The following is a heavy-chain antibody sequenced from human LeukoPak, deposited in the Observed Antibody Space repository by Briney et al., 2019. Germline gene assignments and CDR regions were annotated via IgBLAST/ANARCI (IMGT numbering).Heavy chain of an antibody. CDR3: ARCGLVEYCSGASALWAFDI. CDR2: IWYDGSNK. CDR1: GYNFSTHG. J-gene: IGHJ3*02. Sequence: GGSLRLSCAPCGYNFSTHGMHWVRQAPGKGLEWVAVIWYDGSNKYYADSVKGRFTISRDNSKNTLYLQMSSLRAEDTAVYYFARCGLVEYCSGASALWAFDIWGQGTMVTVSS. D-gene: IGHD2-15*01. V-gene: IGHV3-33*01.